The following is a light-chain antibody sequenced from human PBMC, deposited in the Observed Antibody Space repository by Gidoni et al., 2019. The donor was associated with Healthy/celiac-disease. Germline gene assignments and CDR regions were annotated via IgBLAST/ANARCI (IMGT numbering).Light chain of an antibody. Sequence: DIQITQSPSTLSASVADRVTIPCRASQSISSWLAWYQQKQGKAPKLLIYKASSLESGVPSRFSGSGSGTEFTLTISSMQPDDFATYYCQQYNSYLWTCXQXTKVEIK. V-gene: IGKV1-5*03. CDR1: QSISSW. CDR2: KAS. CDR3: QQYNSYLWT. J-gene: IGKJ1*01.